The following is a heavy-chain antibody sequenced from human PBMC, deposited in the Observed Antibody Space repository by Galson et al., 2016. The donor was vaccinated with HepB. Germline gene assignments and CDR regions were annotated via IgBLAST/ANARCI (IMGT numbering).Heavy chain of an antibody. CDR3: ARTDTPYYYYGMDV. CDR2: IYYSGST. Sequence: ETLSLTCTASGGSFSSYYWTWIRQPPGKGLEWIGYIYYSGSTKFNPSLKSRLSMSIDTSKNQFSLKLTSVTAADTAVYYCARTDTPYYYYGMDVWGQGTTVIVSS. CDR1: GGSFSSYY. J-gene: IGHJ6*02. V-gene: IGHV4-59*01.